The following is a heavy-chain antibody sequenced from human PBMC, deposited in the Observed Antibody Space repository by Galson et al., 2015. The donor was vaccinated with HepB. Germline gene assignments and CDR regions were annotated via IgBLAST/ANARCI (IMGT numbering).Heavy chain of an antibody. CDR2: IKQDGSDK. D-gene: IGHD6-25*01. CDR3: VRDQFRLIGPAAGTFDL. Sequence: SLRLSCAASGFTFSTYSMPFDTYWMSWVRQAPGKGLEWVANIKQDGSDKYYLESVKGRFTISRDNAKNSLYLEMNSLRAEDTAVYYCVRDQFRLIGPAAGTFDLWGQGTLVTVSS. V-gene: IGHV3-7*03. J-gene: IGHJ3*01. CDR1: GFTFSTYSMPFDTYW.